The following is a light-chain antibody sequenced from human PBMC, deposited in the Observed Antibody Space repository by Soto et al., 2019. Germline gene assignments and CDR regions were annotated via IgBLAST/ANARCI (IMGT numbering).Light chain of an antibody. V-gene: IGKV3-20*01. CDR1: QSVSSNY. J-gene: IGKJ3*01. CDR2: GAS. Sequence: EIVLTQSPGTLSLSPGERATLSCRASQSVSSNYLTWYQQKPGQAPRLLIYGASSRATGIPERFSGSGSGTDFTLTISRLEPEDFAVYYCQQYGSSPFTFGPGTKVDIK. CDR3: QQYGSSPFT.